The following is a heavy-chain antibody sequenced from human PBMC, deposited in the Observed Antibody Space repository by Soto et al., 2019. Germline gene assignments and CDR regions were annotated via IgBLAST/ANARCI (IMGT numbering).Heavy chain of an antibody. D-gene: IGHD1-26*01. V-gene: IGHV4-4*02. CDR2: VDHSGST. Sequence: QVQLQESGPGLVKASGTLSLTCTVSGGSIITRNWWSWVRQPPGKGLEWIGEVDHSGSTNYNPSLPSRVTISVDMSKNKFSLKLTPATTADTAVYYWARREALSGTAGAPVDWGQGTLVNVSS. CDR1: GGSIITRNW. J-gene: IGHJ4*02. CDR3: ARREALSGTAGAPVD.